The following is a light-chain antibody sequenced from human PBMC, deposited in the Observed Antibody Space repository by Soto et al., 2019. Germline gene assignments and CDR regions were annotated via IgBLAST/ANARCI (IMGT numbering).Light chain of an antibody. Sequence: QSVLTQPPSVSGPPGQRVTISCTGNSSNIGARSGVHWYQQVPGTAPKLLIYDNNNRPSGVPDRFSGSTSGTSASLAITGLQAEDEADYYCQSYDRSLSGRVFGGGTKVTVL. CDR3: QSYDRSLSGRV. CDR2: DNN. J-gene: IGLJ2*01. V-gene: IGLV1-40*01. CDR1: SSNIGARSG.